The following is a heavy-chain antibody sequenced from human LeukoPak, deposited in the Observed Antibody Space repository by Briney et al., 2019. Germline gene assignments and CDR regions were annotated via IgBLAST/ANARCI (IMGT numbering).Heavy chain of an antibody. V-gene: IGHV3-11*01. CDR3: AKAPVTSCRGAYCYPFDS. CDR2: ISSSGSSI. J-gene: IGHJ4*02. Sequence: GGSLRLSCAASGFTFSDYHMNWIRQAPGKGLEWVSYISSSGSSIYYADSVKGRFTISRDNAKNSVILQMNSLRAEDAAVYFCAKAPVTSCRGAYCYPFDSWGQGTLVTVSS. CDR1: GFTFSDYH. D-gene: IGHD2-21*01.